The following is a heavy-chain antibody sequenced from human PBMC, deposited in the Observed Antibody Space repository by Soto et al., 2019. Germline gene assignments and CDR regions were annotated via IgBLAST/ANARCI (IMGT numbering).Heavy chain of an antibody. V-gene: IGHV4-34*01. J-gene: IGHJ6*02. Sequence: PEDLTLTSAVYAGCFSRHYRGWIRQPPGKGLEWIGEINHSGSTNYSPSLKSRVTISVETSKNHLSLKLSSVNEPDTAVYYRVRARHIRLYYYYGMEVCGQGTTVT. CDR3: VRARHIRLYYYYGMEV. D-gene: IGHD2-2*02. CDR1: AGCFSRHY. CDR2: INHSGST.